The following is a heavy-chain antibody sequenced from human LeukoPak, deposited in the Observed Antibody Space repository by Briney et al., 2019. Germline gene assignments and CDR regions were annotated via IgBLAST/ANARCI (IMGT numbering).Heavy chain of an antibody. CDR3: ARSPFTMVRGVIDY. D-gene: IGHD3-10*01. Sequence: PSETLSLTCAVSGGSFSGYYWSWIRQPPGKGLEWIGEINHSGSTNYNPSLKSRVTISVDTSKNQFSLKLSSVTAADTAVYYCARSPFTMVRGVIDYWGQGTLVTVSS. V-gene: IGHV4-34*01. CDR1: GGSFSGYY. J-gene: IGHJ4*02. CDR2: INHSGST.